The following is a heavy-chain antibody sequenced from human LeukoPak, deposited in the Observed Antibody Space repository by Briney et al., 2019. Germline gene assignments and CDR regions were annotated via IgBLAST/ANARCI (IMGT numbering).Heavy chain of an antibody. V-gene: IGHV4-59*01. J-gene: IGHJ4*02. CDR2: IYYSGST. CDR1: GGSISSYY. Sequence: SETLSLTCAVSGGSISSYYWSWIRQPPGKGLEWIGYIYYSGSTNYNPSLKSRVTISVDTSKNQFSLKLSSVTAADTAVYYCARECSSGPIDYWGQGTLVTVSS. CDR3: ARECSSGPIDY. D-gene: IGHD6-19*01.